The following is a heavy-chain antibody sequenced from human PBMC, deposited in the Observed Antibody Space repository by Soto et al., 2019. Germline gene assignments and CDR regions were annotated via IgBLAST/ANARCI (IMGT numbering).Heavy chain of an antibody. CDR3: ARDQPGYSYGYGLGY. CDR1: GFTFSSYR. D-gene: IGHD5-18*01. CDR2: ISSSSSYI. Sequence: GGSLRLSCAASGFTFSSYRINWVRQAPGKGLEWVSSISSSSSYIYYADSVKGRFTISRDNAKNSLYLQMNSLRAEDTAVYYCARDQPGYSYGYGLGYWGQGTLVTVSS. J-gene: IGHJ4*02. V-gene: IGHV3-21*01.